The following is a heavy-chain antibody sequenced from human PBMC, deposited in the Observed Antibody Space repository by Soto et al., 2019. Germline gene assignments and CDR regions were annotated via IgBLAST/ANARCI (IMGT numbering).Heavy chain of an antibody. D-gene: IGHD3-3*01. CDR3: ARYYDFWSGSETYFDY. V-gene: IGHV3-48*01. CDR2: ISSSSSTI. Sequence: GGSLRLSCAASGFTFSSYSMNRVRQAPGKGLEWVSYISSSSSTIYYADSVKGRFTISRDNAKNSLYLQMNSLRAEDTAVYYCARYYDFWSGSETYFDYWGRGTLVTVSS. J-gene: IGHJ4*02. CDR1: GFTFSSYS.